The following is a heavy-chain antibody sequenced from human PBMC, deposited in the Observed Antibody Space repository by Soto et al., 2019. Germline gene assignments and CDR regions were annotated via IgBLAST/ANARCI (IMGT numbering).Heavy chain of an antibody. CDR1: GFTFSSYA. D-gene: IGHD1-26*01. J-gene: IGHJ4*02. CDR2: ISGSGGST. CDR3: AKDEFDGPTELAISAFDY. Sequence: QSGGSLRLSCAASGFTFSSYAMSWVRQAPGKGLEWVSAISGSGGSTYYADSVKGRFTISRDNSKNTLYLQMNSLRAEDTAVYYCAKDEFDGPTELAISAFDYWGQGTLVTVSS. V-gene: IGHV3-23*01.